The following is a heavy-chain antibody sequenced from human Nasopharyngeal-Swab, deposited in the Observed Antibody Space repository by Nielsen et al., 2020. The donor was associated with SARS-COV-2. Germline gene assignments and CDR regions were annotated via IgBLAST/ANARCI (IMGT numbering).Heavy chain of an antibody. V-gene: IGHV3-23*01. Sequence: GGSLRLSCAASGFSFSHYAMSWVRQAPGKGLEWVSGISGSGRSTYYADSVEGRFTISRDTSTNTLYLQMSSLRADDTAVYYCAKDEIDQRSRFDYWGQGTPVTVSS. CDR2: ISGSGRST. CDR1: GFSFSHYA. CDR3: AKDEIDQRSRFDY. J-gene: IGHJ4*02. D-gene: IGHD4-17*01.